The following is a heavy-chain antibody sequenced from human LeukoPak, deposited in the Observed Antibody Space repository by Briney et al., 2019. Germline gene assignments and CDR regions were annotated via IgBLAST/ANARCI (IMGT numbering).Heavy chain of an antibody. D-gene: IGHD4-17*01. CDR2: IYYTGST. CDR1: GGPISTYQ. J-gene: IGHJ5*02. V-gene: IGHV4-59*08. Sequence: SETLSLTCTVSGGPISTYQWSWIRQPPGKGLEWIGYIYYTGSTNYNPSLRSRVTISLDTSKNQFSLRVNSVAAADTAVYYCARRTTVTPNWFDPWGQGTLVTVSS. CDR3: ARRTTVTPNWFDP.